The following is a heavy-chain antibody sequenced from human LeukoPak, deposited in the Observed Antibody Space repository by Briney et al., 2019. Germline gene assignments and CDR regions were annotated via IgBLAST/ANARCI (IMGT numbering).Heavy chain of an antibody. CDR3: ASRPLCSGGSCYSEFHAFDI. CDR1: GFTFSSYW. Sequence: GGSLRLSCAASGFTFSSYWMNWARQAPGKGLEWVASINHNGNVNYYVDSVKGRFTISRDNAKNSLYLQMSNLRAEDTAVYYCASRPLCSGGSCYSEFHAFDIWGQGTMVTVSS. D-gene: IGHD2-15*01. J-gene: IGHJ3*02. CDR2: INHNGNVN. V-gene: IGHV3-7*03.